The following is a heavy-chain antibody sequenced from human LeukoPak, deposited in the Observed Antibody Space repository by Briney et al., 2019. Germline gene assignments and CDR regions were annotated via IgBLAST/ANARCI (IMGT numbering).Heavy chain of an antibody. CDR2: IKKDGSEK. D-gene: IGHD3-10*01. J-gene: IGHJ4*02. Sequence: PGGSLRLSCATSGITFSSYWMSWVRQAPGKGLEWVASIKKDGSEKYYVDSVKGRFTISRDNAKELLFLQMNSLRAEDTAVYYCARDNAYGSRSPGVCWGQGTLVTVSS. CDR1: GITFSSYW. V-gene: IGHV3-7*03. CDR3: ARDNAYGSRSPGVC.